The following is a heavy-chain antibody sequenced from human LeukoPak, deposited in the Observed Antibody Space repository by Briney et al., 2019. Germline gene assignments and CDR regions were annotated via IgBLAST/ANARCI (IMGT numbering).Heavy chain of an antibody. D-gene: IGHD3-10*01. V-gene: IGHV3-23*01. CDR3: AKADRADVPSKVDY. CDR2: ISGSGTNT. Sequence: PGGSLRLSCAASGFSFNTYAMNWVRQAPGKGLGWVSGISGSGTNTYYADSVKGRFTISRDNSKNTLYLQMNSLRAEDTAVYYCAKADRADVPSKVDYWGQETLVTVSS. CDR1: GFSFNTYA. J-gene: IGHJ4*02.